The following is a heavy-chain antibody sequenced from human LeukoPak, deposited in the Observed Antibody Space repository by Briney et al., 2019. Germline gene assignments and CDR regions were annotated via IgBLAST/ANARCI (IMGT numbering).Heavy chain of an antibody. D-gene: IGHD1-26*01. CDR1: GGSISNYY. Sequence: SETLSLTCTVSGGSISNYYWSWIRQPAGKGLEWIGRIYTSESTNYNPSLKSRVTMSLDTSKSQFSLKLSSVTAADTAVYYCARVRVGATTHWFFDLWGRGALVTVSS. CDR2: IYTSEST. CDR3: ARVRVGATTHWFFDL. V-gene: IGHV4-4*07. J-gene: IGHJ2*01.